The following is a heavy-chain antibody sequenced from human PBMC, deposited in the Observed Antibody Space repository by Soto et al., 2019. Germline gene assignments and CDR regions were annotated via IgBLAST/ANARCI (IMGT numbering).Heavy chain of an antibody. CDR2: IIPFFHAP. J-gene: IGHJ6*02. Sequence: SCKASGGTFNSNPGSWVRQAAGQGLEWMGGIIPFFHAPNYAQKFQGIVTITADESTSIVFMEMSSLRFEDTAVYYCARSRAAAPPRVGMDVWGQGTTVTVSS. D-gene: IGHD6-13*01. CDR3: ARSRAAAPPRVGMDV. V-gene: IGHV1-69*01. CDR1: GGTFNSNP.